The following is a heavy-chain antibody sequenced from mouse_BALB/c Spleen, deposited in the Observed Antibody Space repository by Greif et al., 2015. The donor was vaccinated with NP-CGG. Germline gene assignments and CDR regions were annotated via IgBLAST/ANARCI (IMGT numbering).Heavy chain of an antibody. CDR2: IAPGSGST. D-gene: IGHD2-14*01. Sequence: DLVKPGASVKLSCKASGYTFTSYWINWIKQRPGQGLEWIGRIAPGSGSTYYNEMIKGKATLTVDTSSSTACIQLSSLSSEDSAVYFCARGYGSYWYFDVWGAGTTVTVSS. V-gene: IGHV1S41*01. J-gene: IGHJ1*01. CDR3: ARGYGSYWYFDV. CDR1: GYTFTSYW.